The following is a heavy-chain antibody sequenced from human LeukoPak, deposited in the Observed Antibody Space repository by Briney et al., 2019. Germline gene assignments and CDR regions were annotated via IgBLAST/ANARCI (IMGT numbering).Heavy chain of an antibody. D-gene: IGHD1-26*01. CDR1: GYTFTSYY. CDR3: ARDQERRIVGSYYVY. J-gene: IGHJ4*02. Sequence: ASVKVSCKASGYTFTSYYMHWVRQAPGQGLEWMGIINPSGGSTSYAQKFQGRVTMTRDTSTSTVYMELSSLRSEDTAVYYCARDQERRIVGSYYVYWGQGTLVTVSS. CDR2: INPSGGST. V-gene: IGHV1-46*01.